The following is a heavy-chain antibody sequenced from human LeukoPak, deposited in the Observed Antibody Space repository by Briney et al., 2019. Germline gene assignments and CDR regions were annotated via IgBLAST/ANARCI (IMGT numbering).Heavy chain of an antibody. CDR2: IYHSGST. V-gene: IGHV4-4*02. CDR1: GGSISSSNW. D-gene: IGHD3-22*01. CDR3: ARAPFQYYYDSSGYFYYYYMDV. Sequence: SETLSLTCAVSGGSISSSNWWSWVRQPPGKGLEWIGEIYHSGSTNYNPSLKSRVAISVDTSKNQFSLKLSSVTAADTAVYYCARAPFQYYYDSSGYFYYYYMDVWGKGTTVTISS. J-gene: IGHJ6*03.